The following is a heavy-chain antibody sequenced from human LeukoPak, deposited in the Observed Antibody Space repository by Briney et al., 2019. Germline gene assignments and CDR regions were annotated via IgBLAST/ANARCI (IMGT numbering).Heavy chain of an antibody. Sequence: GGSLRLSCAASGFTFSSYWMSWVRQAPGKGLEWVAVISYDGSNKYYADSVKGRFTISRDNSKNTLYLQMNSLRAEDTAVYYCAKAVAAAGIPAFGYWGQGTLVTVSS. CDR3: AKAVAAAGIPAFGY. V-gene: IGHV3-30*18. J-gene: IGHJ4*02. CDR1: GFTFSSYW. CDR2: ISYDGSNK. D-gene: IGHD6-13*01.